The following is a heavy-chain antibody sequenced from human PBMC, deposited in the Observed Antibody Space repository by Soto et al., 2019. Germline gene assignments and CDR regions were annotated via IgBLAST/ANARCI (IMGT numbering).Heavy chain of an antibody. Sequence: SETLSLTCTVSGGSISSSSYFWGWIRQPPGKGLEWIGYFHNSGSTTYDSSLKSRVTISIDTSKRQSSLKLTSVTTADTAVYYCARDPVDGYSFFDYWGQGILVTVS. CDR3: ARDPVDGYSFFDY. D-gene: IGHD2-15*01. V-gene: IGHV4-61*01. CDR1: GGSISSSSYF. CDR2: FHNSGST. J-gene: IGHJ4*02.